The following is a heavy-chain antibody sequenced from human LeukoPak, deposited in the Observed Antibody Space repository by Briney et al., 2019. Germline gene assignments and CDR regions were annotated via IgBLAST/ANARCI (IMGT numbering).Heavy chain of an antibody. V-gene: IGHV4-39*02. CDR2: IYNSVNT. CDR1: GGSISTTTYY. J-gene: IGHJ4*02. D-gene: IGHD3-16*01. CDR3: ARDRGSSTVFDY. Sequence: SETLSLTCTVSGGSISTTTYYWAWIRQSPGKGLEWIGSIYNSVNTYYNPSLKSRVTISVDTSENHFSLKLSSVTAADTAVYYCARDRGSSTVFDYWGQGTLVTVSS.